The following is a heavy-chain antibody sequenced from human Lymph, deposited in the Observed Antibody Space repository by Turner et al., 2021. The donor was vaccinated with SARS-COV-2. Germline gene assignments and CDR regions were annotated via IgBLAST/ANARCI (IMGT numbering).Heavy chain of an antibody. V-gene: IGHV1-69*10. D-gene: IGHD1-26*01. CDR1: GGTFSTYV. CDR3: ARRHSGNYDAFDI. CDR2: SIPILGIA. Sequence: QVQLVQSGAEVKKPGSSVKVSCKASGGTFSTYVISWVRQAAGQGLEWMGGSIPILGIANYAQKFQGRVTITADKSTSTAYMELSSLRSEDTAVYHCARRHSGNYDAFDIWGQGTMVTVSS. J-gene: IGHJ3*02.